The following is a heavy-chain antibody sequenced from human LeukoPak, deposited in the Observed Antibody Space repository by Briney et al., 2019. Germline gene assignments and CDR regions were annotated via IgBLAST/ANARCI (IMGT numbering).Heavy chain of an antibody. CDR1: GGSFSGYY. CDR2: INHSGST. Sequence: SETLSLTCAVYGGSFSGYYWSWIRQPPGKGLEWIGEINHSGSTNYNPSLKSRVTISVDTSKNQFSLKLSSVTAADTAVYYCARHIRRPAGRIDYWGQGTLVTVSS. CDR3: ARHIRRPAGRIDY. D-gene: IGHD1-1*01. J-gene: IGHJ4*02. V-gene: IGHV4-34*01.